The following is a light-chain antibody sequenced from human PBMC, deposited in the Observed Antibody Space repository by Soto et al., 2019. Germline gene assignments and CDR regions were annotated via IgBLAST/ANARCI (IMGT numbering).Light chain of an antibody. CDR2: KAS. CDR1: QTISSW. J-gene: IGKJ1*01. Sequence: DIQMTQSPSTLFGSVGDRVTITCRASQTISSWLAWYQQKPGKAPKLPIYKASTLKSGVPSRFSGSGSGTEFTLTISSLQPDDFATYYCQHYNSYSEAFGQGTKVDVK. V-gene: IGKV1-5*03. CDR3: QHYNSYSEA.